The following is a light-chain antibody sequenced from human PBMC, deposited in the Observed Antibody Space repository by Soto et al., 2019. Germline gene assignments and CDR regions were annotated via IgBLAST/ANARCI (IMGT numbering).Light chain of an antibody. CDR2: KES. CDR3: YSAADNNLV. V-gene: IGLV3-27*01. Sequence: SYELTQPSSVSVSPGQTASITCSGDILAKKYARWFQQKPGQAPVMVIYKESERPSGIPERFSGTSSGTTVTLTISGAQVEDEADYYCYSAADNNLVFGGGTKLTVL. J-gene: IGLJ2*01. CDR1: ILAKKY.